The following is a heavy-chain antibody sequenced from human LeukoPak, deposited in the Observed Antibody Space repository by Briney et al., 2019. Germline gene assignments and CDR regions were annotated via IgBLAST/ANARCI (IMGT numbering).Heavy chain of an antibody. D-gene: IGHD1-20*01. CDR3: TTDLITGLEAALDY. Sequence: GGSLRLSCAASGFTFSDYYMDWVRQAPGKGLEWVGRIKSKTDGGTTDYAAPVKGRFTISRDDSKDTLYLQMNSLKTEDTAVYYCTTDLITGLEAALDYWGQGTLVTVSS. CDR2: IKSKTDGGTT. J-gene: IGHJ4*02. CDR1: GFTFSDYY. V-gene: IGHV3-15*01.